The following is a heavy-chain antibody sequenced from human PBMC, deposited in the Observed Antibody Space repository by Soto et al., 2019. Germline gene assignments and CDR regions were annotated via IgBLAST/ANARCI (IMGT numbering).Heavy chain of an antibody. D-gene: IGHD2-15*01. CDR1: GDSSTSYW. V-gene: IGHV5-51*01. CDR3: ARHLLSCSGGSCYSGSYYYMDG. Sequence: PGASLKVSCKGSGDSSTSYWNGWVRQMPGKGLEWMGIIYPGNSDTRYSPSFQGQVTISADKSISTAYLQCSSRKASDTDMYYFARHLLSCSGGSCYSGSYYYMDGWGKVTTGTVSS. J-gene: IGHJ6*03. CDR2: IYPGNSDT.